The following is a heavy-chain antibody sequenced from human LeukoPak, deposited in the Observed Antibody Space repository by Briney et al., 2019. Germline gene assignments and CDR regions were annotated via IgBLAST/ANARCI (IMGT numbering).Heavy chain of an antibody. J-gene: IGHJ3*02. D-gene: IGHD2-2*01. Sequence: GGSLRLSCAASGFTFSSYSMNWVRQAPGKGLEWVSYISSSSSTIYYADSVKGRFTISRDNAKNSLYLQMNSLRAEDTAVYYCARVAYAGNDAFDIWGQGTMVTVSP. CDR2: ISSSSSTI. CDR1: GFTFSSYS. CDR3: ARVAYAGNDAFDI. V-gene: IGHV3-48*01.